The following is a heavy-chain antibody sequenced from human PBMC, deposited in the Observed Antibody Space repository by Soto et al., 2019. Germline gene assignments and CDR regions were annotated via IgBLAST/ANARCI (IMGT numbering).Heavy chain of an antibody. J-gene: IGHJ5*02. D-gene: IGHD3-10*01. CDR2: ISAYNGNT. CDR1: GYTFTSYG. Sequence: ASVKVSCKASGYTFTSYGISWVRQAPGQGLEWMGWISAYNGNTNYVQKLQGRVTMTTDTSTSTAYMELRSLRSDDTAVYYCARDAIESYGSGSYFSWFDPWGQGTLVTVSS. CDR3: ARDAIESYGSGSYFSWFDP. V-gene: IGHV1-18*01.